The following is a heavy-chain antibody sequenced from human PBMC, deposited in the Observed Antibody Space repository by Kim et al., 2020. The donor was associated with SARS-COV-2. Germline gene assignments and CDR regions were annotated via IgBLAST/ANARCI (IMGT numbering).Heavy chain of an antibody. CDR2: TYYRSKWYN. CDR3: ARAGSGKDIVVVPAAIIRGVWFDP. V-gene: IGHV6-1*01. Sequence: SQTLSLTCAISGDSVSSNSAAWNWIRQSPSRGLEWLGRTYYRSKWYNDYAVSVKSRITINPDTSKNQFSLQLNSVTPEDTAVYYCARAGSGKDIVVVPAAIIRGVWFDPWGQGTLVTVSS. J-gene: IGHJ5*02. CDR1: GDSVSSNSAA. D-gene: IGHD2-2*01.